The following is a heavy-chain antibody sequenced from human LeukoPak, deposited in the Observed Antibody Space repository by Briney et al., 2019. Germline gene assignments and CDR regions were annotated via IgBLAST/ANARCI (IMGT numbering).Heavy chain of an antibody. CDR1: GGSISTYY. CDR3: ARALPGDGDLFFDY. D-gene: IGHD4-17*01. Sequence: SETLSLTCTVSGGSISTYYWSWIRQPAGEGLEWIGRIYTTGTANYNPSLKSRVTMSVDTSKNQFSLKLSSVTAADTAVYYCARALPGDGDLFFDYWGQGTLVTVSS. V-gene: IGHV4-4*07. CDR2: IYTTGTA. J-gene: IGHJ4*02.